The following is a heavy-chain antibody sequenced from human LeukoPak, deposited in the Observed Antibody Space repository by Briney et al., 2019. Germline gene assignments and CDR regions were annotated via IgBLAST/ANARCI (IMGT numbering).Heavy chain of an antibody. CDR2: ISGSGGST. D-gene: IGHD2-2*01. CDR1: GFTFSSYP. J-gene: IGHJ4*02. Sequence: GGSLRLSCAASGFTFSSYPMSWVRQAPGKGLEWVSAISGSGGSTYYADSVKGRFTISRDNFKNTPYLQMNSLRAEDTAVYYCAKVNIVVVHFDYWGQGTLVTVSS. CDR3: AKVNIVVVHFDY. V-gene: IGHV3-23*01.